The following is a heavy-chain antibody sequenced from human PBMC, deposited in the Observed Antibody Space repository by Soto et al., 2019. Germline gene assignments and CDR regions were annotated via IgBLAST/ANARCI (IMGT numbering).Heavy chain of an antibody. D-gene: IGHD1-7*01. CDR2: IYSGGST. J-gene: IGHJ3*02. CDR3: ASRRTTPLYNWNYDYAFDI. CDR1: GFTVSSNY. Sequence: GGSLRLSCAASGFTVSSNYMSWVRQAPGKGLEWVSVIYSGGSTYYADSVKGRFTISRDNSKNTLYLQMNSLRAEDTAVYYCASRRTTPLYNWNYDYAFDIWGQGTMVTVSS. V-gene: IGHV3-53*01.